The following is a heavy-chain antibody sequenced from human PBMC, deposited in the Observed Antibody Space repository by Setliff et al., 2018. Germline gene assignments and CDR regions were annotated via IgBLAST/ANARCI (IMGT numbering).Heavy chain of an antibody. CDR3: RLWLHETMRDY. CDR1: GFTVSTFS. CDR2: TYVGGAT. D-gene: IGHD3-10*01. Sequence: GGSLRLSCAASGFTVSTFSMHWVRQAPVKGLEWVSVTYVGGATNYADSVKGRFTISRDNSKNTLYLQMSSLRADDTAVYFCRLWLHETMRDYWGQGTLVTVSS. J-gene: IGHJ4*02. V-gene: IGHV3-53*01.